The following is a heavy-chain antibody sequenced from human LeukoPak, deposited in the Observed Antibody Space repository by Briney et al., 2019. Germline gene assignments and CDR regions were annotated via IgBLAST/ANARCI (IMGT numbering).Heavy chain of an antibody. CDR3: ARQQIQLWPLYFYY. CDR2: IYYSGST. J-gene: IGHJ4*02. V-gene: IGHV4-59*08. CDR1: GGSISSYY. D-gene: IGHD5-18*01. Sequence: PSETLSLTCTVSGGSISSYYWSWIRQPPGKGLEWIGYIYYSGSTNYNPSLKSRVTISVDTSKNQFSLKLSSVTAADTAVYYCARQQIQLWPLYFYYWGQGTLVTVSS.